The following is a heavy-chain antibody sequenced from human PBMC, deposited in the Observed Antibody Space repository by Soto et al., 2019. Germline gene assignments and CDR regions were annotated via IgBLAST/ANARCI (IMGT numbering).Heavy chain of an antibody. D-gene: IGHD2-21*01. J-gene: IGHJ6*02. CDR3: ARDVFCGGAPACPDMDV. CDR2: ISGYNGNT. CDR1: GCTFSGYS. V-gene: IGHV1-18*04. Sequence: QVVLEQSGGEVKKPGASVKVSCKASGCTFSGYSITWVRQAPGQGLEWMGRISGYNGNTNYARTLRDRLTLTTDTSTSTAYMELRSLTSDDTAVYYCARDVFCGGAPACPDMDVWGQGTTVTVSS.